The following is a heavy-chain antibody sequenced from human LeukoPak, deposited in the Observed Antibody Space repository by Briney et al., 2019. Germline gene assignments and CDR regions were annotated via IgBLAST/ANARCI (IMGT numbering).Heavy chain of an antibody. V-gene: IGHV4-59*01. Sequence: SETLSLTCTVSGGSISSYYWSWIRQPPGKGLEWIGYIYYSGSTNYNPSLKSRVTISVDTSKKQFSLKLSSVTAADTAVYYCARSVEMAAMPFDYWGQGTLVTVSS. CDR1: GGSISSYY. J-gene: IGHJ4*02. D-gene: IGHD5-24*01. CDR2: IYYSGST. CDR3: ARSVEMAAMPFDY.